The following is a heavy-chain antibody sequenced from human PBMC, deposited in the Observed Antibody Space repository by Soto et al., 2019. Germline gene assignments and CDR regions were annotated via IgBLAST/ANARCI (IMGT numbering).Heavy chain of an antibody. CDR2: IKQDGSEK. J-gene: IGHJ4*02. CDR1: GFIFSSYW. CDR3: ARGSYDFWSGYYPY. D-gene: IGHD3-3*01. V-gene: IGHV3-7*01. Sequence: EVQLVESGGGLVQPGGSLRLSCAASGFIFSSYWMSWVRQAPGKGLEWVANIKQDGSEKYYVDSVKGRFTISRDNAKNSLYLQMNSLRAEDTAVYYCARGSYDFWSGYYPYWGQGTLVTVSS.